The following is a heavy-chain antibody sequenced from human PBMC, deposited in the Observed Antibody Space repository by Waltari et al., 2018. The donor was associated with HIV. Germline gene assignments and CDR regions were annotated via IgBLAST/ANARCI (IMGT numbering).Heavy chain of an antibody. Sequence: EVQLVESGGGLVKPGGSLRLSCAASGFTFSSYSMNWVRQAPGKGLEWVSFISISSSYIYYADSVKGRFTISRDNAKNSLYLQMNSLRAEDTAVYYCVREYCTNGVCYLYWYFDVWGRGTLVTVSS. CDR1: GFTFSSYS. CDR2: ISISSSYI. J-gene: IGHJ2*01. D-gene: IGHD2-8*01. V-gene: IGHV3-21*01. CDR3: VREYCTNGVCYLYWYFDV.